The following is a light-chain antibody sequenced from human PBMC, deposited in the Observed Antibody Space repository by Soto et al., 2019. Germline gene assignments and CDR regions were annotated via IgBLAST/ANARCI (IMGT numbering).Light chain of an antibody. CDR2: AAS. J-gene: IGKJ2*01. CDR1: QSISSY. Sequence: DIQMTQSPSSLSASVGDRVTITCRASQSISSYLNWYQQKPWKAPKLLIYAASSLQSGVTSRFSGSGSGTDFTLTISSLQPEDFATYYCQQSYSTPRTFGQGTKLEIK. CDR3: QQSYSTPRT. V-gene: IGKV1-39*01.